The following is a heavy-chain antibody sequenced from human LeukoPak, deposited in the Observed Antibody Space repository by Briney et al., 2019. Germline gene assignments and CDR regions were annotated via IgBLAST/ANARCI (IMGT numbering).Heavy chain of an antibody. J-gene: IGHJ4*02. V-gene: IGHV1-8*01. CDR2: MNPNSGNT. D-gene: IGHD2-2*01. Sequence: GASVKVSCKASGYTFTSYDINWVRQATGQGLEWMGWMNPNSGNTGYAQKFQGRVTMTRNTSISTAYMELSSLRSEDTAVYYCARGKGVQYQLLLGYWGQGTLVTVSS. CDR3: ARGKGVQYQLLLGY. CDR1: GYTFTSYD.